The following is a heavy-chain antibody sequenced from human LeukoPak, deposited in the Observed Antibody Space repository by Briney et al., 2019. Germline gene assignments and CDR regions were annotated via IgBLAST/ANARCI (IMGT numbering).Heavy chain of an antibody. CDR1: GFTFSSSW. V-gene: IGHV3-74*01. CDR3: ARVSGSFGPFETE. Sequence: PGGSLRLSCAASGFTFSSSWMHWVRQAPGKGLVWVSRINGDGSSTTYADSVKGRFTISRDNAKNTLYLQMNSLRGEDTAVYYCARVSGSFGPFETEWGQGTLVTVSS. D-gene: IGHD1-26*01. CDR2: INGDGSST. J-gene: IGHJ4*02.